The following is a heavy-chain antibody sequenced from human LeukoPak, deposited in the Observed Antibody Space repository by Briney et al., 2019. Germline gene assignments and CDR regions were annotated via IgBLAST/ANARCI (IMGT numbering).Heavy chain of an antibody. CDR2: INHSGST. J-gene: IGHJ5*02. CDR3: AQYYYDSSGYNWFDP. Sequence: PSETLSLTCAVYGGSFSGYYWSWIRQPPGKGLEWIGEINHSGSTNYNPSLKSRVTISVDTSKNQFSLKLSSVTAADTAVYYCAQYYYDSSGYNWFDPWGQGTLVTVPS. D-gene: IGHD3-22*01. V-gene: IGHV4-34*09. CDR1: GGSFSGYY.